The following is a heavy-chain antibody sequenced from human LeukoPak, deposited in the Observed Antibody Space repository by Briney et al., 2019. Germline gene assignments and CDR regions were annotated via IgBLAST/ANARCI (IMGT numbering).Heavy chain of an antibody. CDR1: GFTFSSYW. D-gene: IGHD3-10*01. CDR2: IKEDGSEQ. V-gene: IGHV3-7*01. Sequence: GGSLRLSCTASGFTFSSYWMNWVRQAPGKGLEWVANIKEDGSEQYYVGSVKGRFTISRDNAKNSLHLQMNSLRAEDTAVYFCARDRRGEKSQYNCFDPWGQGTLVTVSS. J-gene: IGHJ5*02. CDR3: ARDRRGEKSQYNCFDP.